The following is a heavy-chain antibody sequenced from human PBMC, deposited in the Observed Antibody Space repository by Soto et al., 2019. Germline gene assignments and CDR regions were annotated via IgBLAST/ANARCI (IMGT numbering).Heavy chain of an antibody. V-gene: IGHV3-21*01. CDR3: ARDDLLCFDP. Sequence: EVQLVESGGGLVKPGGSLRLSCEASGFPFSSYSRNWVRQAPGKGLEWVSSISSSSSYIYYADSVKGRFTISRDNAKNSLYLQMNSLRAEDTAVYYCARDDLLCFDPWGQGTLVTVSS. J-gene: IGHJ5*02. D-gene: IGHD3-10*01. CDR1: GFPFSSYS. CDR2: ISSSSSYI.